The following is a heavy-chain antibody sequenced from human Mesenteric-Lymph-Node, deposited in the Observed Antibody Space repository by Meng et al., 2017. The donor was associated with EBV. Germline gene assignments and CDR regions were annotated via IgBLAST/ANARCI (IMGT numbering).Heavy chain of an antibody. V-gene: IGHV1-2*06. Sequence: QVQLVQSGAEVKKPGASVKVPCKASGYTFTGYYMHWVRQAPGQGLELMGRINPKSGGTNFAQKFQGRVTMTRDTSISTPYMELSRLRSDDTAIYFCARDGLGYCSYSDCSQPGDFWGQGPLVTVSS. J-gene: IGHJ4*02. D-gene: IGHD2-15*01. CDR1: GYTFTGYY. CDR2: INPKSGGT. CDR3: ARDGLGYCSYSDCSQPGDF.